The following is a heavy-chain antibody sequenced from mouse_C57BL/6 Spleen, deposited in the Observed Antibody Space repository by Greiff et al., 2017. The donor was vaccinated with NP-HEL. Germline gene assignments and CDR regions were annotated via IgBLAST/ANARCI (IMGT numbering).Heavy chain of an antibody. CDR3: ARAPQKNYCDY. Sequence: VKLQESGPELVKPGASVKISCKASGYAFSSSWMNWVKQRPGKGLEWIGRIYPGDGDTNYNGKFKGKATLTADKSSSTAYMQLSSLTSEDSAVYFCARAPQKNYCDYWGQGTTLTVSS. J-gene: IGHJ2*01. V-gene: IGHV1-82*01. CDR1: GYAFSSSW. CDR2: IYPGDGDT.